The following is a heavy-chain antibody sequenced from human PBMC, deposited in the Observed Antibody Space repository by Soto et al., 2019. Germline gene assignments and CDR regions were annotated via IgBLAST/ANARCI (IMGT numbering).Heavy chain of an antibody. J-gene: IGHJ6*02. V-gene: IGHV4-30-2*01. CDR1: GGSIGSGGYS. CDR3: ARGSRYYYYYGMDV. Sequence: TLSLTCAVSGGSIGSGGYSWSWIRQPPGKGLEWIGYIYHSGSTYYNPSLKSRVTISVDRSKNQFSLKLSSVTAADTAVYYCARGSRYYYYYGMDVWGQGTTVTVSS. CDR2: IYHSGST.